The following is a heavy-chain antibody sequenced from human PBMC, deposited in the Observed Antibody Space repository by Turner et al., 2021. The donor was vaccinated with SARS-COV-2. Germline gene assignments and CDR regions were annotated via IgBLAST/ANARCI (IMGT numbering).Heavy chain of an antibody. Sequence: QVQLVQSGAKARKPGSSVKVSCRASGGTFSSFIINWVRQAPGQGREWMGGIIPLPGIANYAQKFQGRVTVTADTSTSTVYMELSSLRSEDTAVYYCARPTSCGGDCYYFDLWGRGTLVTVSS. CDR2: IIPLPGIA. J-gene: IGHJ2*01. V-gene: IGHV1-69*02. CDR3: ARPTSCGGDCYYFDL. CDR1: GGTFSSFI. D-gene: IGHD2-21*02.